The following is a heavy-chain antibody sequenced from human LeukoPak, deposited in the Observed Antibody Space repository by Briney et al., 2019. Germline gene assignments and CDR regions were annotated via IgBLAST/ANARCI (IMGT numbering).Heavy chain of an antibody. J-gene: IGHJ4*02. V-gene: IGHV4-34*01. CDR3: ARAGNGYSSSWYVSHFDY. Sequence: SETLSLTCAVYGGSFSGYYWSWIRQPPGKGLEWIGEINHSGSTNYKPSPKSRVTISVDTSKNQFSLKLSSVTAADTAVYYCARAGNGYSSSWYVSHFDYWGQGTLVTVSS. CDR2: INHSGST. D-gene: IGHD6-13*01. CDR1: GGSFSGYY.